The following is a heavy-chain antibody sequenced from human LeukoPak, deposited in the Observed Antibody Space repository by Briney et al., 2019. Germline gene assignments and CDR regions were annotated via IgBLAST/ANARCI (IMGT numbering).Heavy chain of an antibody. J-gene: IGHJ1*01. CDR1: GLTFSSFW. CDR3: ARGEYYYDGGY. Sequence: GGSLRLSCAASGLTFSSFWMSWVRQAPGKGLEWVANIKRDGSEKYYVDSVKGRFTISRDNAKDSLYLQMNSLRVEDTAVYYCARGEYYYDGGYWGQGTLVTVSS. CDR2: IKRDGSEK. D-gene: IGHD3-22*01. V-gene: IGHV3-7*04.